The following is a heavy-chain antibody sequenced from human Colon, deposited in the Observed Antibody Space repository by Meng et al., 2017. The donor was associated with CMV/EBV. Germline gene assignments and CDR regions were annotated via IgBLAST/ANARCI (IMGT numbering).Heavy chain of an antibody. V-gene: IGHV3-30*02. CDR1: GFTFNNFG. Sequence: GGSLRLSCAASGFTFNNFGMHWVRQAPGKGLEWVAFIRYDGGKTYYAESLQGRFTISRDNSKSNLYLEMNLLRPEDTAFYFCARAGVGAKDYWGQGTLVTVSS. CDR2: IRYDGGKT. D-gene: IGHD1-26*01. CDR3: ARAGVGAKDY. J-gene: IGHJ4*02.